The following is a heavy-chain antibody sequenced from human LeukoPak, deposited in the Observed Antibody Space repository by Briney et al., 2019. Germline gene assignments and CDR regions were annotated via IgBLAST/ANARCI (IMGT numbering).Heavy chain of an antibody. Sequence: ASVKVSCKASGYTLINYGISWLRQVPARGREWMGWISGYNSDTKYAEKFQGRVTMTTDTFMGTAYMDLRSLRSEDTAVYYCATAGSGSYFVADYWGQGTLVTVSS. J-gene: IGHJ4*02. V-gene: IGHV1-18*01. CDR3: ATAGSGSYFVADY. D-gene: IGHD1-26*01. CDR1: GYTLINYG. CDR2: ISGYNSDT.